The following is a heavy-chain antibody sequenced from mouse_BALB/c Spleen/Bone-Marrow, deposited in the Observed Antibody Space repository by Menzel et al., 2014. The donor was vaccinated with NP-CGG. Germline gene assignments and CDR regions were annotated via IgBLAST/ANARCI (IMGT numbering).Heavy chain of an antibody. Sequence: EVQVVESGGGLVQPGGSLRLSCATSGFTLTDYYMNWVRQPPEKALEWLAFIRNKAYGYTTEYSASVKGRFTISRDNSQNILYLQMNTLRAEDSATYYCARDMGGLLFDSWGQGTTLSVSS. CDR2: IRNKAYGYTT. CDR1: GFTLTDYY. D-gene: IGHD1-1*01. CDR3: ARDMGGLLFDS. V-gene: IGHV7-3*02. J-gene: IGHJ2*01.